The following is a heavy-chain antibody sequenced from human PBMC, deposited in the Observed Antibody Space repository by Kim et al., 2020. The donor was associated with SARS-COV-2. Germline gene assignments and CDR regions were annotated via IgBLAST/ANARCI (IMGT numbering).Heavy chain of an antibody. CDR3: AKLDLYSYGFLGAPVDY. J-gene: IGHJ4*02. CDR1: GFTFSSYA. Sequence: GGSPRLSCAASGFTFSSYAMSWVRQAPGKGLEWVSAISGSGGSTYNADSVKGRFTISRDNSKNTLYLQMNSLRAEDTAVYYCAKLDLYSYGFLGAPVDYWGKGTLVTVSS. V-gene: IGHV3-23*01. CDR2: ISGSGGST. D-gene: IGHD5-18*01.